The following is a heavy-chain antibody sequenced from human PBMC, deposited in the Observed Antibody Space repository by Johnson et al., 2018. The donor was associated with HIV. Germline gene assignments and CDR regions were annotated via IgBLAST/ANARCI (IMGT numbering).Heavy chain of an antibody. D-gene: IGHD3-10*01. CDR3: ARELTYYYGSGSYPSGLDAFDI. J-gene: IGHJ3*02. CDR2: ISYDGTTT. V-gene: IGHV3-30*04. CDR1: GFTFTTYT. Sequence: QVQLVESGGGVVQPGKSLRLSCAVSGFTFTTYTLHWVRQVPCRGLEWVSLISYDGTTTFYADSVKGRFTISRDNAKDSLYLQMNSLRAEDTALYYCARELTYYYGSGSYPSGLDAFDIWGQGTMVTVSS.